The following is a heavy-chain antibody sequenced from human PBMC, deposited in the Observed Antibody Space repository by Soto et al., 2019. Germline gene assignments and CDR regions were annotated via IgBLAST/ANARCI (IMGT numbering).Heavy chain of an antibody. Sequence: SETLSLTCTVSGGSISSYYWSWIRQPPGTGLEWIGYIYYSGSTNYNPSLTSRVTISVDTSKNQFSLKLSSVTAADTAVYYCARVNNYYDSSGYYFYYFDYWGQGTLVTAPQ. V-gene: IGHV4-59*01. CDR2: IYYSGST. CDR3: ARVNNYYDSSGYYFYYFDY. D-gene: IGHD3-22*01. CDR1: GGSISSYY. J-gene: IGHJ4*02.